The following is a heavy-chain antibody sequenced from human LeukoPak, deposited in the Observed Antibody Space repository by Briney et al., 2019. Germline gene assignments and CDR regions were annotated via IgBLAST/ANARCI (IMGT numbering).Heavy chain of an antibody. V-gene: IGHV4-39*07. CDR1: GDSISSSSSY. CDR3: AKVTADGYDFYYVDV. CDR2: IYYSGST. J-gene: IGHJ6*03. Sequence: SETLSLTCSVSGDSISSSSSYWGWIRQPPGKGLEWIGSIYYSGSTYYNTSLKSRVTISVDTSKNQFSLKLNSVTAADTALYYCAKVTADGYDFYYVDVWGRGATVTVSS. D-gene: IGHD3-16*01.